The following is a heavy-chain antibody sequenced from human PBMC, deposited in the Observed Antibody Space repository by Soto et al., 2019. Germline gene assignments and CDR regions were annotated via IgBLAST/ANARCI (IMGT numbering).Heavy chain of an antibody. CDR3: ASQYGSGSYYNLYYYYGVDV. V-gene: IGHV1-18*01. CDR2: ISAYNGNT. CDR1: GYTFTSYG. Sequence: QVQLVQSGAEVKKPGASVKVSCKASGYTFTSYGISWVRQAPGQGLEWMGWISAYNGNTNYAQKLQGRVTMTTDTSTSTAYMELRSLRSDDTAVYYCASQYGSGSYYNLYYYYGVDVWGQGTTVTVSS. J-gene: IGHJ6*02. D-gene: IGHD3-10*01.